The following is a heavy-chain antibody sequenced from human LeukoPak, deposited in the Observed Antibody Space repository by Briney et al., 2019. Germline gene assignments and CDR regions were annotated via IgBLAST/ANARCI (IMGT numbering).Heavy chain of an antibody. V-gene: IGHV3-74*03. J-gene: IGHJ5*02. CDR2: ISPDGSTT. Sequence: GGSLRLSCAASGFTFSRYWMHWVRHAPGKGLMWVSRISPDGSTTLYADSVKGRFTISRDNSKNTLYLQLNSLRAEDTAVYYCAKGEYSSSPWFDPWGQETLVTVSS. CDR3: AKGEYSSSPWFDP. D-gene: IGHD6-6*01. CDR1: GFTFSRYW.